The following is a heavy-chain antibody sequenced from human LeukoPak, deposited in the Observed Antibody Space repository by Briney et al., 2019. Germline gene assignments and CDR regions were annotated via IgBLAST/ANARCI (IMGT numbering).Heavy chain of an antibody. CDR1: GYTLTELS. J-gene: IGHJ5*02. V-gene: IGHV1-24*01. CDR3: ARDSSSWYNWFDP. D-gene: IGHD6-13*01. CDR2: FDPEDGET. Sequence: ASVKVSCKVSGYTLTELSMHWVRQAPGKGLEWMGGFDPEDGETIYAQKFQGRVTMTRNTSISTAYMELSSLRSEDTAVYYCARDSSSWYNWFDPWGQGTLVTVSS.